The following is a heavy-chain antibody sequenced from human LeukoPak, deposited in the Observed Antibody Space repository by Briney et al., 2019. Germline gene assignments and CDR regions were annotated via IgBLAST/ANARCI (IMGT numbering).Heavy chain of an antibody. D-gene: IGHD6-6*01. J-gene: IGHJ4*02. Sequence: GGSLRLSCAASGFTFSSYSMNWVRQAPGKGLEWVSYISSSSSTIYYADSVKGRFTISRDNAKNSLYLQMNSLRAEDTAVYYCARAAGIAARRSFDYWGQGTLVTVSS. CDR3: ARAAGIAARRSFDY. CDR2: ISSSSSTI. CDR1: GFTFSSYS. V-gene: IGHV3-48*01.